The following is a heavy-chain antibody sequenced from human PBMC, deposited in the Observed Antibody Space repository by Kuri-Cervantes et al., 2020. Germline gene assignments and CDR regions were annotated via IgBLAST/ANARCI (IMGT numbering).Heavy chain of an antibody. V-gene: IGHV3-11*04. D-gene: IGHD6-13*01. CDR3: AREQYSSSWYYFDY. CDR1: GFTFSDYY. CDR2: ISSSGSTI. J-gene: IGHJ4*02. Sequence: GGSLRLSCAASGFTFSDYYMSWIRQAPGKGLEWVSYISSSGSTIYYADSVRGRFTISRDNAKNSLYLQMNSLRAEDTAVYYCAREQYSSSWYYFDYWGQGTLVTVSS.